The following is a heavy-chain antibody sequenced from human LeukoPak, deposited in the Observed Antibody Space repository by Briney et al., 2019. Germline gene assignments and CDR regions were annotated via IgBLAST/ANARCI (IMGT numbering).Heavy chain of an antibody. CDR1: GFTFSTYA. D-gene: IGHD2-15*01. Sequence: GESLRLSCAASGFTFSTYAMSWVRQAPGKGLEWVSGVSSSGGSAYSADSVKGRLTISRDNSKNTLNLQMSSLKAEDAAIYYCAKERCSGGACSSTPDYWSQGTLVTVSS. CDR3: AKERCSGGACSSTPDY. CDR2: VSSSGGSA. V-gene: IGHV3-23*01. J-gene: IGHJ4*02.